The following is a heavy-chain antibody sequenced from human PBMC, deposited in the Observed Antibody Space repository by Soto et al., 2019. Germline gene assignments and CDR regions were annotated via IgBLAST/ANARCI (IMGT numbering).Heavy chain of an antibody. J-gene: IGHJ4*02. D-gene: IGHD2-8*02. V-gene: IGHV1-69*02. CDR2: FTPILGVA. CDR1: GVTFNNST. CDR3: ARPSTTATGGVEH. Sequence: QVQLVRSGAEVKQPGSSVKVSCKASGVTFNNSTVNWVRQAPGQGLEWMGRFTPILGVANNAQKFQGRLTLSVEKSTSTAYMELSSLRSEDTAVYYCARPSTTATGGVEHWGQGTLVIVSS.